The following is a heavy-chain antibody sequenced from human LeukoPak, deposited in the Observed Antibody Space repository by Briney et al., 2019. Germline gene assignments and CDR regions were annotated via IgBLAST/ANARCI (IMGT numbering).Heavy chain of an antibody. V-gene: IGHV4-34*01. Sequence: KPSETLSLTCAVYGGSFSGYYWSWIRQPPGKGLEWIGEINHSGSTNYNPSLKSRVTISVDTSKNQFSLKLSSVTAADTAVYYCARFFRDGYNRQYYFDYWGQGTLVTVSS. CDR3: ARFFRDGYNRQYYFDY. J-gene: IGHJ4*02. CDR1: GGSFSGYY. D-gene: IGHD5-24*01. CDR2: INHSGST.